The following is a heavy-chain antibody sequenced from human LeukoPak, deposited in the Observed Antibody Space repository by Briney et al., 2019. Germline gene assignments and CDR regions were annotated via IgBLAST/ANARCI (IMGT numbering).Heavy chain of an antibody. V-gene: IGHV1-2*02. CDR1: GYTFTGYY. CDR2: INPDSGGT. D-gene: IGHD5-24*01. J-gene: IGHJ6*03. Sequence: ASVKVSCKASGYTFTGYYMHWVRQAPGQGLEWMGWINPDSGGTNYAQKFQGRVTMTRDTSISTAYMELSKLRSDDTAVYYCARGEMATIPPYYYYMDVWGKGTTVTVSS. CDR3: ARGEMATIPPYYYYMDV.